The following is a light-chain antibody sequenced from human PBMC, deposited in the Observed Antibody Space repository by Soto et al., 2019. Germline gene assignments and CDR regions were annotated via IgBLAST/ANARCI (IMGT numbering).Light chain of an antibody. CDR1: QTISSN. V-gene: IGKV3-15*01. J-gene: IGKJ2*01. CDR2: GAS. Sequence: EIVMTQSPATLSVSPGERATLSCRASQTISSNLAWYQQKPGQAPRLLIHGASTRAAGVPARFSGSGSGTEFTLTITRLQSEDFVVYYCQQYHNWPPQYTFGQGTQLQIK. CDR3: QQYHNWPPQYT.